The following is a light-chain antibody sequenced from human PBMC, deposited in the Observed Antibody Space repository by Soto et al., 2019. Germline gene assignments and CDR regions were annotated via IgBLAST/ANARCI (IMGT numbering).Light chain of an antibody. V-gene: IGLV2-14*01. J-gene: IGLJ1*01. Sequence: QSALAQPASVSGSPGQSIAISFTGTSSDVGGYNYVSWYQQHPGKAPKLMIYEVSNRPSGVSHRFSGSKSGNTASLSISGLQAEDEADYYCHSSTSGNTLYVFGTGTKVTVL. CDR2: EVS. CDR1: SSDVGGYNY. CDR3: HSSTSGNTLYV.